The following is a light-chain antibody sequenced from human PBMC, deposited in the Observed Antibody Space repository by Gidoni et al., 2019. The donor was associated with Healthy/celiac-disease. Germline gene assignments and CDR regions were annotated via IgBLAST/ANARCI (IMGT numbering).Light chain of an antibody. CDR3: SSYTSSSTPYV. J-gene: IGLJ1*01. CDR2: EVS. CDR1: SSDGGGYNY. Sequence: QSALTQPASVSGSPGQSITISCTGTSSDGGGYNYVTWYQQHPGKAPKLMIYEVSNRPSGVSNRFSVSKSGNTASLTISGLQAEDEADYYCSSYTSSSTPYVFGTGTKVTVL. V-gene: IGLV2-14*01.